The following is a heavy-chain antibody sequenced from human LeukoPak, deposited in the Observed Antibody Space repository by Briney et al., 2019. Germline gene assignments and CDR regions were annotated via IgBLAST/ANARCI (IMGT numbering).Heavy chain of an antibody. CDR3: VKNSGWYCLDY. J-gene: IGHJ4*02. V-gene: IGHV3-9*01. CDR2: ISWNSGSI. D-gene: IGHD6-19*01. Sequence: GGSLRLSCAASGFTFDDYAMHWVRQAPGKGLEWVSGISWNSGSIGYADSVKGRFTISRDNAKNSLYLQMNSLRAEDTALYYCVKNSGWYCLDYWGQGTLVTVSS. CDR1: GFTFDDYA.